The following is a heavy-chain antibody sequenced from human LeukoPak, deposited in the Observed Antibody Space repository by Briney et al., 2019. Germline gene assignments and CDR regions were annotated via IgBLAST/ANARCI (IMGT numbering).Heavy chain of an antibody. D-gene: IGHD3-22*01. J-gene: IGHJ4*02. Sequence: SVKVSCKASGGTFTSYAISWVRQAPGQGLEWMGGIIPIFGTANYAQKFQGRVTITADESTSTAYMELSSLRSEDTAVYYCASIGSSAYIPFDYWGQGTLVTVSS. CDR2: IIPIFGTA. V-gene: IGHV1-69*13. CDR3: ASIGSSAYIPFDY. CDR1: GGTFTSYA.